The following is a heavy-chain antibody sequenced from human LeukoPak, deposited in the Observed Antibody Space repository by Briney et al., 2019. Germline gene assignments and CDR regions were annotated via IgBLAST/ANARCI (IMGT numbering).Heavy chain of an antibody. Sequence: SETLSLTCTVSGASVTDYYWSWIRQSPGKGLEWISYIHHSGDSDYNPSLRSRVTTSLDTSKDQFSPNLISVTAADTAVYYCTRGHWGLQSWSQGTLVTVSS. J-gene: IGHJ5*02. D-gene: IGHD7-27*01. V-gene: IGHV4-59*02. CDR2: IHHSGDS. CDR3: TRGHWGLQS. CDR1: GASVTDYY.